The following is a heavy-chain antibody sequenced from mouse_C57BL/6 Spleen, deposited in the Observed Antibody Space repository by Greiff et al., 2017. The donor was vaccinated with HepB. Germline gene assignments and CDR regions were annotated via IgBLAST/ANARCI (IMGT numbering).Heavy chain of an antibody. CDR1: GYTFTSYD. CDR2: IYPRDGST. Sequence: VQLVESGPELVKPGASVKLSCKASGYTFTSYDINWVKQRPGQGLEWIGWIYPRDGSTKSNEKFKGKATLTVDTSSSTAYMELHSLTSEDAAVYFCARWYYVGLFDYWGQGTTLTVSS. D-gene: IGHD1-1*02. J-gene: IGHJ2*01. V-gene: IGHV1-85*01. CDR3: ARWYYVGLFDY.